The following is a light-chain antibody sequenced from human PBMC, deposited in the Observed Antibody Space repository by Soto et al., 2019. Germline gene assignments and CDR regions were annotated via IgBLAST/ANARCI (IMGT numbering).Light chain of an antibody. CDR2: EVS. Sequence: QSALTQPASVSGSPGQSITISCTGTISDVGGYNYVSWYQQHPGKAPKLMIYEVSNRPSGVSNRFSGSKSGNTASLTISGLQAEDEADYFCSAYPSSSPVIFGGGTKVTVL. V-gene: IGLV2-14*01. CDR1: ISDVGGYNY. J-gene: IGLJ2*01. CDR3: SAYPSSSPVI.